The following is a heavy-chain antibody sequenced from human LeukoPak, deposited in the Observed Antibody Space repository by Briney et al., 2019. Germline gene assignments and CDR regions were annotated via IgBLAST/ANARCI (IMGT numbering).Heavy chain of an antibody. CDR3: ARIAVAATPH. V-gene: IGHV6-1*01. CDR2: TYYRSKWYN. D-gene: IGHD6-19*01. J-gene: IGHJ4*02. Sequence: SQTLSLTCAISGDSVSSNSAAWHWIRQSPSRGLEWLGRTYYRSKWYNDYVVSLKSRITINPDTSKNQFSLQLSSVTPEDTAVYYCARIAVAATPHWGQGTLVTVSS. CDR1: GDSVSSNSAA.